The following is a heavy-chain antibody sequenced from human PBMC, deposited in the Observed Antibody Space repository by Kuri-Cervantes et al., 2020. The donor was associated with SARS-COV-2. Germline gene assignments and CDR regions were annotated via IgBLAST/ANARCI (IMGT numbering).Heavy chain of an antibody. CDR1: GGSVSSGSYY. D-gene: IGHD3-22*01. Sequence: ESLKISCTISGGSVSSGSYYWSWIRQPPGKGLEWIGYIYYSGSTNYNPSLKSRVTISVDTSKNQFSLKLSSVTAADTAVYYCARANYYYDSSGWGCYFDYWGQGTLVTVSS. V-gene: IGHV4-61*01. CDR3: ARANYYYDSSGWGCYFDY. CDR2: IYYSGST. J-gene: IGHJ4*02.